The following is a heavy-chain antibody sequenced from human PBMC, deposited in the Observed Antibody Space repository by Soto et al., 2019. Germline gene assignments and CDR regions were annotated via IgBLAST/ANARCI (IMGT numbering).Heavy chain of an antibody. V-gene: IGHV1-69*01. Sequence: QVQLVQSGAEVKKPGSSVKVSCKASGGTFSSYTISWVRQAPGQGLEWMGGIIPIFGTANYAQKFQGRVTITADESTSTPYMELSSLRSEDTAVYYCARVGVRIAARPGYYFDYWGQGTLVTVSS. CDR3: ARVGVRIAARPGYYFDY. D-gene: IGHD6-6*01. CDR1: GGTFSSYT. CDR2: IIPIFGTA. J-gene: IGHJ4*02.